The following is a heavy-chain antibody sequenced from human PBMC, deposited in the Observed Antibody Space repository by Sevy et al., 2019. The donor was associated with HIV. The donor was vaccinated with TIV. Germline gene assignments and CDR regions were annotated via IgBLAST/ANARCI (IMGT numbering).Heavy chain of an antibody. CDR2: INHSGST. CDR3: ARGDIAVAGPYYYYGMDV. D-gene: IGHD6-19*01. V-gene: IGHV4-34*01. CDR1: GGSFSGYY. J-gene: IGHJ6*02. Sequence: SETLSLTCAVYGGSFSGYYWSWIRQPPGKGLEWIGEINHSGSTNYNPSLKSRVTISVDTSKNQFSLKLSSVTAADTAVYYCARGDIAVAGPYYYYGMDVWGQGTTVTVSS.